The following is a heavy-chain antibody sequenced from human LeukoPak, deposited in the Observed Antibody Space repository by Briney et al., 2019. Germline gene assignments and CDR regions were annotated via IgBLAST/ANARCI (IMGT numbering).Heavy chain of an antibody. CDR3: ARGSGDSSVFDY. CDR2: IYSGGST. D-gene: IGHD3-22*01. J-gene: IGHJ4*02. V-gene: IGHV3-66*01. Sequence: PGGSLRLSCAASGFTISNDWMSWVRQAPGKGLEWVSVIYSGGSTYYADSVKGRFTISRDNSKNTLYLQMNSLRAEDTAVYYCARGSGDSSVFDYWGQGTLVTVSS. CDR1: GFTISNDW.